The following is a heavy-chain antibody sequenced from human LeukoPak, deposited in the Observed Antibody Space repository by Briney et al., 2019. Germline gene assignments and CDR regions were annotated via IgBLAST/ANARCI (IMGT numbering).Heavy chain of an antibody. CDR2: IYGSGST. Sequence: SETLSLTCTVSGGSISSYYWSWIRQPPGKGLEWIGHIYGSGSTNYNPSLKSRVTLSVDTSKNQFSLKLSSVTATDTAVYYCAREGTSGTHLNWFDPWGQGTLVTVSS. V-gene: IGHV4-59*01. J-gene: IGHJ5*02. CDR3: AREGTSGTHLNWFDP. CDR1: GGSISSYY. D-gene: IGHD1-1*01.